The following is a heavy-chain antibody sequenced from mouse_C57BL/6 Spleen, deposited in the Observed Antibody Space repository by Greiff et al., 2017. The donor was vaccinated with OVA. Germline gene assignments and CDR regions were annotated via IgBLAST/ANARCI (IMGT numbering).Heavy chain of an antibody. V-gene: IGHV1-69*01. D-gene: IGHD6-2*01. CDR2: IVPSDSYT. J-gene: IGHJ2*01. CDR1: GYTFTSYW. CDR3: AYCSLYYFDY. Sequence: QVQLQQPGAELVMPGASVKLSCKASGYTFTSYWMHWVKQRPGQGLEWIGEIVPSDSYTNYNQKFKGKSTLTVDKSSITAYMQLSSLTSESSAVYYCAYCSLYYFDYWGQGTTLTVSS.